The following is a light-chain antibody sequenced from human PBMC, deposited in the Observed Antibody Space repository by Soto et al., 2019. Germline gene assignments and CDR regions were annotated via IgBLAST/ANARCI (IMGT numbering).Light chain of an antibody. V-gene: IGKV1-5*03. CDR2: KAS. Sequence: DIQMTQTTSTLSASVGDRLSITCRASQSITNWLAWYQQKPGKAPKLLIYKASSLQSEVPSRFSGSASGPEFTLTISSLQPDDFATYYCQQYHSYPFTFGPGTKVDIK. CDR1: QSITNW. J-gene: IGKJ3*01. CDR3: QQYHSYPFT.